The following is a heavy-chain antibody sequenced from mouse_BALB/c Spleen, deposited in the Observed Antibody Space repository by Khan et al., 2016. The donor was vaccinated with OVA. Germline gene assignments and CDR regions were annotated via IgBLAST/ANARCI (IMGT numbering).Heavy chain of an antibody. CDR3: APVGTYYVSFAY. CDR1: GYTFTSYV. V-gene: IGHV1S136*01. D-gene: IGHD1-1*01. CDR2: IYPFNDDT. Sequence: EVQLQESGPEVVKPGASVKMSCKASGYTFTSYVMHWVKQKPGLGLEWIGYIYPFNDDTKYNEKFKGKATLTSDRSSSTAYMELSSLTSEDSAAFYCAPVGTYYVSFAYWGQGTLVTVSA. J-gene: IGHJ3*01.